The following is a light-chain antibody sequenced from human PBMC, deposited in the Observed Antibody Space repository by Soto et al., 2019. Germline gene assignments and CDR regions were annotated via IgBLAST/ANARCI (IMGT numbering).Light chain of an antibody. CDR1: QSVSASH. CDR2: GPS. Sequence: EIVLTQSHGTLSLSPGERATLSCRASQSVSASHIAWYQQKPGQAPRLLIYGPSNRATGIPDRFSGSGSGTDFSLTISRLEPEDFAVYYCQQYGSSPPRITFGQGTRLEIK. J-gene: IGKJ5*01. V-gene: IGKV3-20*01. CDR3: QQYGSSPPRIT.